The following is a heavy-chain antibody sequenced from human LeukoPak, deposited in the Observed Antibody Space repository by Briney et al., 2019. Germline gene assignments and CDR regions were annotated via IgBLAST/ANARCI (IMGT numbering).Heavy chain of an antibody. CDR2: IIPIFGTA. Sequence: ASVKVSCKASGYTFTNNFMHWVRQAPGQGLEWMGGIIPIFGTANYAQKFQGRVTITADESTSTAYMELSSLRSEDTAVYYCAREDMVRGVRDYYMDVWGKGTTVTISS. CDR1: GYTFTNNF. CDR3: AREDMVRGVRDYYMDV. J-gene: IGHJ6*03. D-gene: IGHD3-10*01. V-gene: IGHV1-69*13.